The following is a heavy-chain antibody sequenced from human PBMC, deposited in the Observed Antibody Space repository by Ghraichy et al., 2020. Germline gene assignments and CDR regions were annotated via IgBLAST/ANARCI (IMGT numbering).Heavy chain of an antibody. Sequence: ASVKVSCKASGYTFTSYAMHWVRQAPGQRLEWMGWINAGNGNTKYSQKFQGRVTITRDTSASTAYMELSSLRSEDTAVYYCARAPNYYYYMDVWGKGTTVTVSS. V-gene: IGHV1-3*01. J-gene: IGHJ6*03. CDR2: INAGNGNT. CDR3: ARAPNYYYYMDV. CDR1: GYTFTSYA.